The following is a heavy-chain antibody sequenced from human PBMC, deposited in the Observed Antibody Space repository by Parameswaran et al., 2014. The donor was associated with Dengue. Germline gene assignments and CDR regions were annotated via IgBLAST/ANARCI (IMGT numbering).Heavy chain of an antibody. V-gene: IGHV4-59*08. CDR1: AISSA. Sequence: AISSARWIRQPPGKGLEWIGYIYYSGSTNYNPSLKSRVTISVDTSKNQFSLKLSSVTAADTAVYYCARWGAAADGEYYYYGMDVWGQGTTVTVSS. CDR3: ARWGAAADGEYYYYGMDV. D-gene: IGHD6-13*01. J-gene: IGHJ6*02. CDR2: IYYSGST.